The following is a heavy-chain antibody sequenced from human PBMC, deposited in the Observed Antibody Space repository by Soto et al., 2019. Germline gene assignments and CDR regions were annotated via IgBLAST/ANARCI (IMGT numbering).Heavy chain of an antibody. V-gene: IGHV3-23*01. CDR3: AKDREGYCSSTSCLYYFDS. CDR2: ISNSGST. J-gene: IGHJ4*02. CDR1: GVTVWNCA. Sequence: HWGSPRICCAACGVTVWNCAMDGVRQAPGRGLEWVSTISNSGSTYYADAVKGRFTISRDISKNTLYLQMSSLRADDTALYYCAKDREGYCSSTSCLYYFDSWGQGTQVTVSS. D-gene: IGHD2-2*01.